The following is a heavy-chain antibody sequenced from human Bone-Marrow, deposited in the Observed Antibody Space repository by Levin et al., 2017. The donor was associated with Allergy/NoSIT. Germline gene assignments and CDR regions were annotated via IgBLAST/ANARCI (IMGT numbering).Heavy chain of an antibody. J-gene: IGHJ4*02. Sequence: SETLSLTCSVSGASISSSSYYWGWIRQPPGKGLEWIGTIFYSGNTYYNPSLKSRVTLSVDTSKNQFSLKLASVTAADTAVYYCAREDASGSCVDYWGQGTLVIVSS. V-gene: IGHV4-39*07. CDR3: AREDASGSCVDY. CDR2: IFYSGNT. D-gene: IGHD3-10*01. CDR1: GASISSSSYY.